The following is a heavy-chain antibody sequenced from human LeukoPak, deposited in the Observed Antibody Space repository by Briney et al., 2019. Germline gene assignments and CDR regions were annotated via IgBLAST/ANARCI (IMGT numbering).Heavy chain of an antibody. CDR3: ARDIMDSSSSVLGFDY. CDR2: IIPIFGTA. J-gene: IGHJ4*02. Sequence: ASVKVSCKASGGTFSSYAISWVRQAPGQGLEWMGGIIPIFGTANYAQKFQGRVTMTRDTSTSTVYMELSSLRSEDTAVYYCARDIMDSSSSVLGFDYWGQGTLVTVSS. V-gene: IGHV1-69*05. CDR1: GGTFSSYA. D-gene: IGHD6-6*01.